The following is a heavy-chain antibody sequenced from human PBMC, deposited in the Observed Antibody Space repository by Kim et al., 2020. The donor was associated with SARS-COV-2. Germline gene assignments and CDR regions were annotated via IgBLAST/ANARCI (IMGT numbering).Heavy chain of an antibody. J-gene: IGHJ3*02. Sequence: GGSLRLSCAASGFTFSSYGMHWVRQAPGKGLEWVAVIWYDGSNKYYADSVKGRFTISRDNSKNTLYLQMNSLRAEDTAVYYCARDRWGYSYDHGSGAFDIWGQVTMVTVSS. V-gene: IGHV3-33*01. CDR2: IWYDGSNK. CDR3: ARDRWGYSYDHGSGAFDI. CDR1: GFTFSSYG. D-gene: IGHD5-18*01.